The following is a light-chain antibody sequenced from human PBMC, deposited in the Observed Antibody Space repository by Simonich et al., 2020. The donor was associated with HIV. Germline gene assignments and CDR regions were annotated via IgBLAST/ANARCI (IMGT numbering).Light chain of an antibody. V-gene: IGLV3-25*03. CDR3: QSADTSGTYVV. Sequence: SYELTQPPSVSVSPGQTARITCSGETLPKQYAYWYQQKPGQAPVLVINKDSERPSGIPERFSGSSSGTTVTLTISGVQAEDEADYYCQSADTSGTYVVFGGGTKLTVL. CDR1: TLPKQY. J-gene: IGLJ2*01. CDR2: KDS.